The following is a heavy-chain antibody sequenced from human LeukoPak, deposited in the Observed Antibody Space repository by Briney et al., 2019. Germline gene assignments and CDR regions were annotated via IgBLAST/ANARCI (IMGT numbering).Heavy chain of an antibody. CDR1: VGSISSGCHS. J-gene: IGHJ3*02. D-gene: IGHD6-13*01. CDR3: ALVYSSSWSTRAFDI. CDR2: IYHSGST. V-gene: IGHV4-30-2*01. Sequence: SQTLSLTCAVSVGSISSGCHSWSWIRQPPGKGLEWIGYIYHSGSTYYNPSLKSRVTISIDRSKNQFSLKLSSVTAADAAVYYCALVYSSSWSTRAFDIWGQGTMVTVSS.